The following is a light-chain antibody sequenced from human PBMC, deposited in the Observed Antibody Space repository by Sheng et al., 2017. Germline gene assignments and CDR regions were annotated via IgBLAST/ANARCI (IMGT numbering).Light chain of an antibody. CDR3: HQFATSPQIT. J-gene: IGKJ5*01. CDR2: GAS. V-gene: IGKV3-20*01. Sequence: EIVLTQSPGTLSLSPGERATLSCRASQTINTSFLAWYQHRPGQAPRLLVYGASNRATGIPDRFTGSGSGPDFTLTITRLEPEDSAVYYCHQFATSPQITFGQGTRLEI. CDR1: QTINTSF.